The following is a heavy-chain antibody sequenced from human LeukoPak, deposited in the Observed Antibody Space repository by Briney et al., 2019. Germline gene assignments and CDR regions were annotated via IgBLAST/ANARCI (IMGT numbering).Heavy chain of an antibody. V-gene: IGHV3-7*03. CDR3: AKDPYNIWFGELCAFDY. D-gene: IGHD3-10*01. J-gene: IGHJ4*02. CDR1: GFTFSSYW. Sequence: PGGSLRLSCAASGFTFSSYWMSWVRQAPGKGLEWVANIKQDGSEKYYVDSVKGRFTISRDNAKNSLYLQMNSLRAEDTALYYCAKDPYNIWFGELCAFDYWGQGTLVTVSS. CDR2: IKQDGSEK.